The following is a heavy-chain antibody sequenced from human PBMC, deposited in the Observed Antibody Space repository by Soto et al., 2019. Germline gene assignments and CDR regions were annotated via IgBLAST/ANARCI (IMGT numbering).Heavy chain of an antibody. D-gene: IGHD5-12*01. J-gene: IGHJ3*02. CDR3: TRDERWLQRHHPFDM. CDR1: GFTFNSYW. Sequence: EVQLVESGGGLVQPGGSLRLSCAASGFTFNSYWMHWVRQAPGKGLVWVSRINGDGSSADYADSVKGRFTVSRDNAKNPQSLQMNSLRAEDTAVYFCTRDERWLQRHHPFDMWGQGTVVTVSS. V-gene: IGHV3-74*01. CDR2: INGDGSSA.